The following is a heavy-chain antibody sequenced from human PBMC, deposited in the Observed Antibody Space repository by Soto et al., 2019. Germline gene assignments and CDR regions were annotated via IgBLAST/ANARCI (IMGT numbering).Heavy chain of an antibody. CDR1: GYSFTSYW. D-gene: IGHD2-21*01. V-gene: IGHV5-51*01. CDR3: ARSNYYSASYYYMDV. Sequence: GESLKISCKGSGYSFTSYWIGWVRQMPGKGLEWMGIIYPGDSDTRYSPSFQGQVTISADKSISTAYLQWSSLKASDTAMYYCARSNYYSASYYYMDVWGKGTTLTVSS. J-gene: IGHJ6*03. CDR2: IYPGDSDT.